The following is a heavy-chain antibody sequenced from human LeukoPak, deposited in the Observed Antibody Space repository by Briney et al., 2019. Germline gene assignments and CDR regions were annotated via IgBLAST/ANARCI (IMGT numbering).Heavy chain of an antibody. CDR3: ASTRLYCGGDCYSDY. Sequence: SETLSLTCTVSGYSISSGYYWGWIRQPPGKGLEWIGSIYHSGSTYYNPSLKSRVTISVDTSKNQFSLKLSSVTAADTAVYYCASTRLYCGGDCYSDYWGQGTLVTVSS. D-gene: IGHD2-21*02. CDR2: IYHSGST. J-gene: IGHJ4*02. V-gene: IGHV4-38-2*02. CDR1: GYSISSGYY.